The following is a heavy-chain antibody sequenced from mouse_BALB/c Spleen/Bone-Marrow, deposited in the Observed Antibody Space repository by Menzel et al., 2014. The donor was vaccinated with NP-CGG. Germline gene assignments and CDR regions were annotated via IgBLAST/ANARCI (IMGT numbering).Heavy chain of an antibody. CDR1: GYTFTNYW. Sequence: VKLVESGAELVRPGTSVKISCKASGYTFTNYWLGWVKQRPGHGLEWIGDIYPGGGYTNYNVKFKGKATLTADTSSSTAYMHLSSLTAEESAVYFCAREGRRYFDVWGVGTTVTISS. CDR2: IYPGGGYT. CDR3: AREGRRYFDV. V-gene: IGHV1-63*02. D-gene: IGHD3-3*01. J-gene: IGHJ1*01.